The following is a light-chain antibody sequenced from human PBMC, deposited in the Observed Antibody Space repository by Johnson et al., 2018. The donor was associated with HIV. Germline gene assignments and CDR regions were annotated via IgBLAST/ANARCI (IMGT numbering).Light chain of an antibody. CDR1: NSNIGNNY. CDR3: GTWDSSLSTGF. CDR2: DNG. Sequence: QSVLTQPPSVSAAPGQKVTISCSGSNSNIGNNYVSWYQQLPGTAPKLLIYDNGKRPSGIPDRFSGSKSGTSATLGITGLQTGDEADYYCGTWDSSLSTGFFGTGTKVTVL. V-gene: IGLV1-51*01. J-gene: IGLJ1*01.